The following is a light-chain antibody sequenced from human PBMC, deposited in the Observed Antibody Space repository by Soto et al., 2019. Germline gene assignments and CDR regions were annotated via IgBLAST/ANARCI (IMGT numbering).Light chain of an antibody. CDR1: QSVRTK. V-gene: IGKV3-15*01. CDR2: GAS. J-gene: IGKJ1*01. CDR3: HQYNNWPPWT. Sequence: EIVMTQSPGTLSVSPGEGATLFCRASQSVRTKLAWYQQRAGQAPRLLMYGASTRATGIPDRFSGSGSGTEFTLTISSLQSEDFAVYYCHQYNNWPPWTFGQGTKVDI.